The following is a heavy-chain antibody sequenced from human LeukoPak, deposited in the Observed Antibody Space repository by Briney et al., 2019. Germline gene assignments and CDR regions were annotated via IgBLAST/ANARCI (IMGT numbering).Heavy chain of an antibody. CDR2: IIPILGIA. V-gene: IGHV1-69*02. D-gene: IGHD1-26*01. CDR1: GGTFSSYT. Sequence: SVKVSCKASGGTFSSYTISWVRRAPGQGLEWMGRIIPILGIANYAQKFQGRVTITADKSTSTAYMELSSLRSEDTAVYYCARGNPLSIVGYDRHFDYWGQGTLVTVSS. J-gene: IGHJ4*02. CDR3: ARGNPLSIVGYDRHFDY.